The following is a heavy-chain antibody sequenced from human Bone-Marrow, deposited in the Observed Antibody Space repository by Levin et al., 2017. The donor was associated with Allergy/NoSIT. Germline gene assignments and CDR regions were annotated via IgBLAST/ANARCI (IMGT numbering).Heavy chain of an antibody. CDR2: IYYPGNT. V-gene: IGHV4-31*02. D-gene: IGHD3-10*01. Sequence: SETLSLTCTVSGASVSSSGFYWTWIRQYPGKGLEWIGHIYYPGNTSYNPSLKSRVSISEDRSKNQFCLKLDSVTAADTAVYSCARESVYYGSGSWIDCWGQGTLVTVSS. CDR1: GASVSSSGFY. J-gene: IGHJ4*02. CDR3: ARESVYYGSGSWIDC.